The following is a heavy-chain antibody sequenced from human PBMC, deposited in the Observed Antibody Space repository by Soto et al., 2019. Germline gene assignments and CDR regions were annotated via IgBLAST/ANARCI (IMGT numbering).Heavy chain of an antibody. CDR1: GFTFSSYA. V-gene: IGHV3-30-3*01. J-gene: IGHJ4*02. D-gene: IGHD3-22*01. CDR3: ARDFPRITMIVVGPDY. Sequence: PGGSLRLSCAASGFTFSSYAMHWVRQAPGKGLEWVAVISYDGSNKYYADSVKGRFTISRDNSKNTLYLQMNSLRAEDTAVYYCARDFPRITMIVVGPDYWGQGTLVTVSS. CDR2: ISYDGSNK.